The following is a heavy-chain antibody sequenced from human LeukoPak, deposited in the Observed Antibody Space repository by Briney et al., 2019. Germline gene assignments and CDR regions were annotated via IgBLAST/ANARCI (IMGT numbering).Heavy chain of an antibody. J-gene: IGHJ6*03. CDR3: ARRAVAYYYYYYMDV. Sequence: ASVKVSCKASGYTFTSYDINWVRQATGQGLEWMGWMNPNSGNTGYAQKFQGRVTITRNTSISTAYMDLSSLRSDDTAVYYCARRAVAYYYYYYMDVWGKGTTATVSS. CDR1: GYTFTSYD. CDR2: MNPNSGNT. V-gene: IGHV1-8*03. D-gene: IGHD6-19*01.